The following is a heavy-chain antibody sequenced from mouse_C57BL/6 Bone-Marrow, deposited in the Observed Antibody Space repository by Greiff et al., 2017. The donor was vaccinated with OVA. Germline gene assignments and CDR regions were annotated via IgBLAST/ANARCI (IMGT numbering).Heavy chain of an antibody. V-gene: IGHV1-55*01. CDR1: GYTFTSYW. J-gene: IGHJ3*01. CDR2: IYPGSGST. Sequence: QVQLQQPGAELVKPGASVKMSCKASGYTFTSYWITWVTQRPGQGLEWFGDIYPGSGSTNYNEKFKSKSTLTVDTSSSTAYMQLSSLTSEDSAVYYCAREGITTVPCAYWGQGTLVTVSA. D-gene: IGHD1-1*01. CDR3: AREGITTVPCAY.